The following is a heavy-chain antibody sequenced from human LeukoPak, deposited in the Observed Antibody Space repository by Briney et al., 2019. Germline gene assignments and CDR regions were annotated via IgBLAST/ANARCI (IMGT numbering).Heavy chain of an antibody. CDR2: ISASGGST. Sequence: GGSLRLSCAASGFTFSNAWMSWVRQAPGKGLEWVSAISASGGSTYYADSVKGRFTISRDNSKNTLYLQMNSLRAEDTAVYYCAKVIWFGELFFDYWGQGTLVTVSS. J-gene: IGHJ4*02. D-gene: IGHD3-10*01. CDR1: GFTFSNAW. CDR3: AKVIWFGELFFDY. V-gene: IGHV3-23*01.